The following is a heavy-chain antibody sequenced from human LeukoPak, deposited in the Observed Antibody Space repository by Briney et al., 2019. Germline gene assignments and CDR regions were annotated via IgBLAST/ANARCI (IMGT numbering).Heavy chain of an antibody. Sequence: GGSLRLSCAASGFTVSSNYMSWVRQAPGKGLEWVSVIYSGGSTYYADSVKGRFTISRDNSKNTLYLQMNSLRAEDTAVYYCANLATVTTDYYYGMDVWGQGTTVTVSS. CDR3: ANLATVTTDYYYGMDV. CDR2: IYSGGST. J-gene: IGHJ6*02. V-gene: IGHV3-53*01. CDR1: GFTVSSNY. D-gene: IGHD4-17*01.